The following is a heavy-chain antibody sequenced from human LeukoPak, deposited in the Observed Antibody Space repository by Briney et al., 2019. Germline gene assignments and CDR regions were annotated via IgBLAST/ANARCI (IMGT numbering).Heavy chain of an antibody. V-gene: IGHV3-13*01. D-gene: IGHD6-13*01. CDR1: GFTFSSYD. CDR2: IGTAGDT. CDR3: ARGQYSSSWYISYYYYYGMDV. J-gene: IGHJ6*02. Sequence: GGSLRLSCAASGFTFSSYDMHWVRQATGKGLEWVSAIGTAGDTYYPGSVKGRFTISRENAKNSLYLQMNSLRAEDTAVYYCARGQYSSSWYISYYYYYGMDVWGQGTTVTVSS.